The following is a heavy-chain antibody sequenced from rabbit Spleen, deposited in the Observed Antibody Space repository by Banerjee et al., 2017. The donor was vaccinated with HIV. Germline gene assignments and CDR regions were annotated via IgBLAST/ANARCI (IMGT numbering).Heavy chain of an antibody. CDR2: IYTGSSGGT. CDR3: ARSYGGYGYGYFNL. Sequence: QEQLEESGGDLVKPEGSLTLTCTASGFSFSSSYDMCWVRQVPGKGLEWISYIYTGSSGGTWYASWAKGRFTVSKTSSTTVTLQMTSLTAADTATYFCARSYGGYGYGYFNLWGPGTLVTVS. V-gene: IGHV1S45*01. J-gene: IGHJ4*01. D-gene: IGHD3-1*01. CDR1: GFSFSSSYD.